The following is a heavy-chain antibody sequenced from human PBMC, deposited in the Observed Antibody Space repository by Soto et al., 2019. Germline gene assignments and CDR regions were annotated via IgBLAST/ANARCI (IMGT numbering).Heavy chain of an antibody. CDR1: GYAFTSYD. J-gene: IGHJ5*02. CDR2: MNPNSGNT. D-gene: IGHD3-3*01. Sequence: GASVKVSCKASGYAFTSYDINWVRQATGQGLEWMGWMNPNSGNTGYAQKFQGRVTMTRNTSISTAYMELSSLRSEDTAVYYCARGRGITIFGVVIIMGNWFDPWGQGTLVTVSS. CDR3: ARGRGITIFGVVIIMGNWFDP. V-gene: IGHV1-8*01.